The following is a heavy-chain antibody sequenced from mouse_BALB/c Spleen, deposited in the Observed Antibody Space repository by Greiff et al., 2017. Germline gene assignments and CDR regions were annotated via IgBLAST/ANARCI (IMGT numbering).Heavy chain of an antibody. CDR2: INPSTGYT. V-gene: IGHV1-7*01. Sequence: VQLQQSGAELAKPGASVKMSCKASGYTFTSYWMHWVKQRPGQGLEWIGYINPSTGYTEYNQKFKDKATLTADKSSSTAYMQLSSLTSEDSAVYYCVKTGTMITRRWYFDVWGAGTTVTVSS. D-gene: IGHD2-4*01. CDR1: GYTFTSYW. CDR3: VKTGTMITRRWYFDV. J-gene: IGHJ1*01.